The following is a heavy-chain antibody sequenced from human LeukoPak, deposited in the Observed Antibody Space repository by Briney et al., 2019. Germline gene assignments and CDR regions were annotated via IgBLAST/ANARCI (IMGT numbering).Heavy chain of an antibody. V-gene: IGHV3-48*01. J-gene: IGHJ6*03. CDR1: GFTFSSYS. CDR2: VSSSSSTI. Sequence: GGSLRLYCAASGFTFSSYSMNWVRQAPGQGLEWGSYVSSSSSTISSADPVKGPFTSSRDNAKNSLNLQMNSLRAQDTAVYYCARDTFNYYYLDVWGKGTTVTVSS. CDR3: ARDTFNYYYLDV.